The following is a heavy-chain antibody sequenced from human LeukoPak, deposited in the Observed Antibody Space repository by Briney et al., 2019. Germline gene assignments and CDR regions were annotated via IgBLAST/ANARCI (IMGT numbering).Heavy chain of an antibody. V-gene: IGHV3-23*01. D-gene: IGHD4-11*01. J-gene: IGHJ6*03. CDR2: ISGSGGST. Sequence: GGSLRLSCAASGFTFSTYAMNWVRQAPGKGLEWVSAISGSGGSTYYADSVKGRFTISRDNSRSTLYLQMNSLRAEDTAVYYCAYSNYEYYYYMDVWGKGTTVTVSS. CDR1: GFTFSTYA. CDR3: AYSNYEYYYYMDV.